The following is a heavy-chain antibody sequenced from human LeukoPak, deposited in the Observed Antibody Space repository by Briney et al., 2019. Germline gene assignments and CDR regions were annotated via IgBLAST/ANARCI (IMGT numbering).Heavy chain of an antibody. CDR1: GGTFSSYA. CDR3: ARRTMIPRMGAPYDY. J-gene: IGHJ4*02. V-gene: IGHV1-69*06. CDR2: IIPIFGTA. D-gene: IGHD3-22*01. Sequence: SVKVSCKASGGTFSSYAISWVRQAPGQGLEWMGGIIPIFGTANYAQKFQGRVTITADKSTSTAYMELSSLRSEDTAVYYCARRTMIPRMGAPYDYWGQGTLVTVSS.